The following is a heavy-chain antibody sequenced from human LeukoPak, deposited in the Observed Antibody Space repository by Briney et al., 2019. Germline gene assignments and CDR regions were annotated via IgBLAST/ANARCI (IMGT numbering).Heavy chain of an antibody. CDR3: ARERGGGSYYFDY. Sequence: GGSLRLSCAGSGFTFSGYEVNWVRQAPGKGLGWVSYISSSGSTKHYADFVKGRFTVSRDNAKNSLYLQMNSLRAEDTAVYYCARERGGGSYYFDYWGQGTLVTVSS. V-gene: IGHV3-48*03. J-gene: IGHJ4*02. D-gene: IGHD1-26*01. CDR2: ISSSGSTK. CDR1: GFTFSGYE.